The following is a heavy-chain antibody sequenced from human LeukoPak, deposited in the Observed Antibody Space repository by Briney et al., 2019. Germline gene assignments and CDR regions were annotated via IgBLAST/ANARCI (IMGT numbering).Heavy chain of an antibody. D-gene: IGHD3-22*01. CDR3: ARVPTEYYDSSGYYPWYFDY. J-gene: IGHJ4*02. V-gene: IGHV1-46*01. CDR2: INPSGGST. Sequence: ASVKVSCKASRYTFTSYYMHWVRQAPGQGLEWMGIINPSGGSTSYAQKFQGRVTMTRDTSTSTVYMELSSLRPEDTAVYYCARVPTEYYDSSGYYPWYFDYWGQGTLVTVSS. CDR1: RYTFTSYY.